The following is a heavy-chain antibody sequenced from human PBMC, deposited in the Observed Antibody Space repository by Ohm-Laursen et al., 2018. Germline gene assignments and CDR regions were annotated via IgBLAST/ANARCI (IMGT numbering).Heavy chain of an antibody. J-gene: IGHJ5*02. CDR3: AREEGINWFDP. V-gene: IGHV1-69*06. CDR1: GGTFSSYA. Sequence: VASVKVSCKASGGTFSSYAISWVRQAPGQGLEWMGGIIPIFGTANYAQKFQGRVTITADKSTSTAYMELSSLRSEDTAVYYCAREEGINWFDPWGQGTLVTVSS. CDR2: IIPIFGTA.